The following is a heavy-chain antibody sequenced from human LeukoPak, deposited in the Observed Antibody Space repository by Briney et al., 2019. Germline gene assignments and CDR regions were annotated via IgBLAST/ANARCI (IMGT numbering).Heavy chain of an antibody. D-gene: IGHD3-10*01. CDR2: IYSSGST. J-gene: IGHJ5*02. CDR1: GDSISGYY. V-gene: IGHV4-4*07. Sequence: PSETLSLTCTVSGDSISGYYWSWIRQPAGRGLEWIERIYSSGSTKYNPSLKSRVTMSVDTSKNQFSLKLSSMTAADTAVYYCARDRVYYYASGVFDPWGQGTLVTVSS. CDR3: ARDRVYYYASGVFDP.